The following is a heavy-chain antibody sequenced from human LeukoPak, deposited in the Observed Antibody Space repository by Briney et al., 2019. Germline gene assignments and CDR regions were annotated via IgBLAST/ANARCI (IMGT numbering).Heavy chain of an antibody. Sequence: GGSLRLSCAASGFTFDDYAMHWVRQAPGKGLEWVAVISYDGSNKYYADSVKGRFTISRDNSKNTLYLQMNSLRAEDTAVYYCARDQGSLFGELLYYFDYWGQGTLVTVSS. V-gene: IGHV3-30*04. CDR2: ISYDGSNK. J-gene: IGHJ4*02. CDR3: ARDQGSLFGELLYYFDY. CDR1: GFTFDDYA. D-gene: IGHD3-10*01.